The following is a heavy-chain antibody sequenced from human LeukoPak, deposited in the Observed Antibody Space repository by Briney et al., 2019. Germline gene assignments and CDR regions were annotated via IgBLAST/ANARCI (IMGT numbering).Heavy chain of an antibody. J-gene: IGHJ4*02. D-gene: IGHD5/OR15-5a*01. V-gene: IGHV3-74*01. CDR2: IKGDRRIT. Sequence: PRGSLRLSCAASGFAFSGYAMQWVRQAPGKGLVWVSRIKGDRRITSYADSVMGRYNISRDNASNTLFVEMNSQRAEHSFVYYCARDGLLGPVTVYRDYWGKGTPVTVSS. CDR1: GFAFSGYA. CDR3: ARDGLLGPVTVYRDY.